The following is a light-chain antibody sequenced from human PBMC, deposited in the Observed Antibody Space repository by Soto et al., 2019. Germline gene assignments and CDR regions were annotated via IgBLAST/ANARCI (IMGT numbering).Light chain of an antibody. J-gene: IGKJ1*01. Sequence: AIQMAQSPSSLSASVGDRVTITCRASQGIRRDLGWYQQKPGKAPRLLIYGASTLQSGVPSRFRGSGSGTYFTLTISGLQPEDSATYYCLQDYNYPRTFGRGTKVEIK. CDR2: GAS. V-gene: IGKV1-6*01. CDR3: LQDYNYPRT. CDR1: QGIRRD.